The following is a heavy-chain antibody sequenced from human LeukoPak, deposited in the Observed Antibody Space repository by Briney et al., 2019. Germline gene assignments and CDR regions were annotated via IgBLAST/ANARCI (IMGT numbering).Heavy chain of an antibody. CDR1: GFTFSSYA. J-gene: IGHJ4*02. CDR2: ISGSGGST. Sequence: GGSLRLSCAASGFTFSSYAMSWVRQAPGKGLEWVSAISGSGGSTYYADSVKGRFTTSRDNAKNTLNLQMNSLRGEDTAVYYCARVFDSYYYDSGKFDYWGLGTLVTVSS. CDR3: ARVFDSYYYDSGKFDY. V-gene: IGHV3-23*01. D-gene: IGHD3-22*01.